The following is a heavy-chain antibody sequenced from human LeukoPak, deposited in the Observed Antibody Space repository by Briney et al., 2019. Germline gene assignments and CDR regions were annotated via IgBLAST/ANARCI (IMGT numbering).Heavy chain of an antibody. Sequence: GGSLRLSCAASGFTLSSYTMYWVRQAPGSGLVWVARFTSDGNSMTYADFVKGRFTVSRDIAKNTLYLQMNSLRAEDTAVYYCARAQVGTPTDCWGQGTLVTVSS. V-gene: IGHV3-74*01. J-gene: IGHJ4*02. CDR3: ARAQVGTPTDC. CDR1: GFTLSSYT. D-gene: IGHD1-26*01. CDR2: FTSDGNSM.